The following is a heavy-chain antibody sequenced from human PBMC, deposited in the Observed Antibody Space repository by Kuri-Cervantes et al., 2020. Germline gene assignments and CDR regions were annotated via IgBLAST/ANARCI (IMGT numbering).Heavy chain of an antibody. Sequence: SETLSLTCTVSGGSISRYYWNWIRQPPVKGLDWIGYIYYSGSTNYNPSLKSRVTISVDTSKNQFSLKLSSVTAADTAAYYCARDARDDAFDIWGQGTMVTVSS. CDR2: IYYSGST. CDR1: GGSISRYY. J-gene: IGHJ3*02. CDR3: ARDARDDAFDI. V-gene: IGHV4-59*01.